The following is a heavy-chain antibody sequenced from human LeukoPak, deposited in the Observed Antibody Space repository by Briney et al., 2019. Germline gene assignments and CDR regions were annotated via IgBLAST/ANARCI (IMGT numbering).Heavy chain of an antibody. D-gene: IGHD4-11*01. V-gene: IGHV4-4*07. J-gene: IGHJ3*02. CDR3: ARDFLNLDYQGTFDI. CDR2: IYDSGST. CDR1: GDSIGSYY. Sequence: PSETLTLTCTVSGDSIGSYYWSWIRQPAGKGLEWIGRIYDSGSTNSNPSLKSRVTMSVDSSKNQFSLKLSSVTAADTAVYYCARDFLNLDYQGTFDIWGQGTMVTVSS.